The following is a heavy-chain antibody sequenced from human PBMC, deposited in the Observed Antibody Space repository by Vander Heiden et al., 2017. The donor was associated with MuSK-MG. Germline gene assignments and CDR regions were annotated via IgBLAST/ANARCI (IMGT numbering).Heavy chain of an antibody. CDR3: ARTGVVPAAADY. V-gene: IGHV3-66*01. Sequence: EVQLVESGGGLVQPGGSLRLSCAASGFTVRSNYMSWVRQAPGKGLEWVSVIYSGGSTYYADSVKGRFTISRDNSKNTLYLQMNSMRAEDTAVYYCARTGVVPAAADYWGQGTLVTVSS. D-gene: IGHD2-2*01. CDR2: IYSGGST. CDR1: GFTVRSNY. J-gene: IGHJ4*02.